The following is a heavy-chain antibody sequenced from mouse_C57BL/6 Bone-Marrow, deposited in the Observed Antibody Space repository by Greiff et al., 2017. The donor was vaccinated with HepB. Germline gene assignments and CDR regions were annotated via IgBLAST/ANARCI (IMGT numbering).Heavy chain of an antibody. CDR3: TGYYPFDY. D-gene: IGHD1-1*01. Sequence: LQLKESGAELVRPGASVKLSCTASGFNIKDDYMHWVKQRPEQGLEWIGWIDPENGDTEYASKFQGKATITADTSSNTAYLQLSSLTSEDTAVYYCTGYYPFDYWGQGTTLTVSS. CDR1: GFNIKDDY. V-gene: IGHV14-4*01. J-gene: IGHJ2*01. CDR2: IDPENGDT.